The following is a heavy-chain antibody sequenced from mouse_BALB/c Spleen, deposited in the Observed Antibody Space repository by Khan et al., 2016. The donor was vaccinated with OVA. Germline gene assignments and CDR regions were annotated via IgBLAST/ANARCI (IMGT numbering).Heavy chain of an antibody. V-gene: IGHV3-2*02. Sequence: EVQLLETGPGLVKPSQSLSLTCTVTGYSITSDYAWNWIRQFPRNKLERMGYISYSGSTSYNPSLESRISITRDTSKNQFFLQLNSVTTEDTATXFCARSGYEAWFAYWGQGTLVTVSA. CDR1: GYSITSDYA. CDR2: ISYSGST. CDR3: ARSGYEAWFAY. J-gene: IGHJ3*01. D-gene: IGHD2-14*01.